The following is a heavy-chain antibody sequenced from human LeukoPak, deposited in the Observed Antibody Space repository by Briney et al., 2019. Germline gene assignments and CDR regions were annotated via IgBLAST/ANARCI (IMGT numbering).Heavy chain of an antibody. CDR1: GFTFSSYG. J-gene: IGHJ4*02. CDR2: IRYDGSNK. CDR3: AKDTGYCSSTSCSYYFDY. D-gene: IGHD2-2*01. V-gene: IGHV3-30*02. Sequence: GGSLRLSCAASGFTFSSYGMHRVRQAPGKGLEWVAFIRYDGSNKYYADSVKGRFTISRDNSKNTLYLKMNSLRAEDTAVYYCAKDTGYCSSTSCSYYFDYWGQGTLVPVSS.